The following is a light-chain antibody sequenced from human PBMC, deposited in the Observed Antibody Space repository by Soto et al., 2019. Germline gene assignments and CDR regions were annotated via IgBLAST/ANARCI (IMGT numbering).Light chain of an antibody. CDR1: QGLYNY. Sequence: DIQMTQSPSSLSASVGDRVIITFRASQGLYNYLACYQQIPGKVPKLLIYTASTLQSGVTSRFSGSGSGTEFTLTISSLQPEDVASYYCQKYAGLPITFGGGTRVEIK. CDR2: TAS. J-gene: IGKJ4*01. V-gene: IGKV1-27*01. CDR3: QKYAGLPIT.